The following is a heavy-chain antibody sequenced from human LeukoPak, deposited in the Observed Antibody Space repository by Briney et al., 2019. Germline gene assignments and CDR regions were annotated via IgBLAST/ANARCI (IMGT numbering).Heavy chain of an antibody. V-gene: IGHV1-46*01. CDR1: GYTFTSYY. CDR2: INPSGGGT. CDR3: ARAPGSSTIITRSGQVATLYESGLVYYMDV. Sequence: ASVKVSCKASGYTFTSYYMHWVRQAPGQGLEWMGIINPSGGGTSYAQKFQGRVTMTRDMSTSTVYMELSSLRSEDTAVYYCARAPGSSTIITRSGQVATLYESGLVYYMDVWGKGTTVTVSS. D-gene: IGHD2-2*01. J-gene: IGHJ6*03.